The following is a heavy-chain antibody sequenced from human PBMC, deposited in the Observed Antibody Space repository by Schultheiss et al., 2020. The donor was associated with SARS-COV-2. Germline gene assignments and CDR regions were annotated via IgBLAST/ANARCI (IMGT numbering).Heavy chain of an antibody. CDR3: ATGPVTLSYDFWSGYYKDYYYYMDV. D-gene: IGHD3-3*01. Sequence: SETLSLTCTVSGGSISSYYWSWIRQPPGKGLEWIGEINHSGSTNYNPSLKSRVTISVDTSKNQFSLKLSSVTAADTAVYYCATGPVTLSYDFWSGYYKDYYYYMDVWGKGTTVTVSS. CDR2: INHSGST. V-gene: IGHV4-34*01. CDR1: GGSISSYY. J-gene: IGHJ6*03.